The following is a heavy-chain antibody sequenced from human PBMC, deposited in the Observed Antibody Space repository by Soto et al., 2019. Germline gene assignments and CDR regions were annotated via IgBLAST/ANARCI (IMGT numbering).Heavy chain of an antibody. V-gene: IGHV3-30*18. CDR3: AKGYCTNGVCYDY. CDR1: GFTFSSYG. CDR2: ISYDGSNK. Sequence: GGSLRLSCAASGFTFSSYGMHWVRQAPGKGLEWVAVISYDGSNKYYADSVKGRFTISRDNSKNTLYLQMNSLRAEDTAVYYCAKGYCTNGVCYDYWGQGTLVTVSS. J-gene: IGHJ4*02. D-gene: IGHD2-8*01.